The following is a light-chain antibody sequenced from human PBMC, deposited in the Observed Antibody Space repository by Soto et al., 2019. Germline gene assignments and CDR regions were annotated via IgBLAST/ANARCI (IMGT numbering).Light chain of an antibody. CDR3: QQYGNWLTWT. CDR2: SES. CDR1: ERISTN. Sequence: EIVMTQSPVTLSVSPGESATIFCRASERISTNLAWYQQRPGQAPRLLIYSESTRATGVPARFSGSGSATEFTLPISSLQPEDFATYYCQQYGNWLTWTLGQGTRVEIK. J-gene: IGKJ1*01. V-gene: IGKV3-15*01.